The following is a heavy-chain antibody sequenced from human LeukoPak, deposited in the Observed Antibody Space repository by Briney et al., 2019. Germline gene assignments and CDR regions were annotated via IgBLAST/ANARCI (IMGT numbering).Heavy chain of an antibody. V-gene: IGHV1-18*01. D-gene: IGHD3-10*01. J-gene: IGHJ3*02. CDR3: ARDVAPGTASRDDAFDI. CDR2: ISPYNGNT. Sequence: ASVKVSCKASGYTFTSYDINWVRQATGQGLEWMGWISPYNGNTNYAQNLQGRVTMTTDTSTRTAYMEVRGLRSDDTAVYYCARDVAPGTASRDDAFDIWGQGTMVTVSS. CDR1: GYTFTSYD.